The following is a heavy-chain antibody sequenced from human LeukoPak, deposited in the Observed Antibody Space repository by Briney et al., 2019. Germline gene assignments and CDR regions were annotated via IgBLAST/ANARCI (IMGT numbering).Heavy chain of an antibody. J-gene: IGHJ4*02. CDR1: GGTFSSYA. CDR2: IIPIFGTA. CDR3: ARGTGYSSGWYYAYFDY. D-gene: IGHD6-19*01. V-gene: IGHV1-69*05. Sequence: SVKVSCKASGGTFSSYAISWVRQAPGQGLEWMGGIIPIFGTANYAQKFQGRVTITTDESTSTAYMELSSLRSEDTAVYYCARGTGYSSGWYYAYFDYWGQGTLVTVSS.